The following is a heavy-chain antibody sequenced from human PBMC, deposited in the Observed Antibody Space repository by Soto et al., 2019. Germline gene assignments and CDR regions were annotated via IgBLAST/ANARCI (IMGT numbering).Heavy chain of an antibody. CDR1: GFTFSSYG. D-gene: IGHD2-15*01. V-gene: IGHV3-33*01. CDR2: IWYDGSNK. Sequence: QVQLVESGGGVVQPGRSLRLSCAASGFTFSSYGMHWVRQAPGKGLEWVAVIWYDGSNKYYADSVKGRFTISRDNSKNTLYLQMNRLRAEDTAVYYCARGGEVVLASTGDAFDIWVQETMVTVSS. J-gene: IGHJ3*02. CDR3: ARGGEVVLASTGDAFDI.